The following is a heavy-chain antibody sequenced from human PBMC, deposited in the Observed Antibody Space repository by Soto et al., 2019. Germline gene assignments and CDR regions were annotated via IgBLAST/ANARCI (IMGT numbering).Heavy chain of an antibody. V-gene: IGHV1-18*01. D-gene: IGHD3-22*01. CDR2: ISAYNGNT. J-gene: IGHJ5*02. CDR1: GYTFTSYG. Sequence: ASVKVSCKASGYTFTSYGISWVRQAPGQGLEWMGWISAYNGNTNYAQKLQGRVTMTTDTSTSTAYMELSSLRSEDTAVYYCATLRARITMIVVVHNWFDPWGQGTLVTVSS. CDR3: ATLRARITMIVVVHNWFDP.